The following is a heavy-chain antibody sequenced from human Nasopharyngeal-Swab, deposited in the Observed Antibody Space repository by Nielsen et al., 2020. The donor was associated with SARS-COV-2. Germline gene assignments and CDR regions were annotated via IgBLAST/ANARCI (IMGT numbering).Heavy chain of an antibody. J-gene: IGHJ6*02. CDR2: MNPNSGNT. Sequence: WVRQAPGQGLEGMGWMNPNSGNTGYAQKFQGRVTMTRNTSISTAYMELSSLRSEDTAVYYCARPQNPGMANYYYYDMDVWGQGTTVTVSS. V-gene: IGHV1-8*01. CDR3: ARPQNPGMANYYYYDMDV. D-gene: IGHD6-13*01.